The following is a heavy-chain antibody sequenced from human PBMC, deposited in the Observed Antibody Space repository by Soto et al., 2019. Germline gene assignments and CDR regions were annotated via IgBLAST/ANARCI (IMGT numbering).Heavy chain of an antibody. J-gene: IGHJ6*02. CDR2: ITTYNGNT. Sequence: QVQLVQSGVEVREPGASVKVSCKAVRYIFTNYGVSWVRQAPGQGLEWMGWITTYNGNTEYAQKFQGRVTMTTDASTSTAYMDLVSLRSDDTAIYDCARSLTGYGMDVWGQGTTVTVAS. CDR1: RYIFTNYG. V-gene: IGHV1-18*01. CDR3: ARSLTGYGMDV.